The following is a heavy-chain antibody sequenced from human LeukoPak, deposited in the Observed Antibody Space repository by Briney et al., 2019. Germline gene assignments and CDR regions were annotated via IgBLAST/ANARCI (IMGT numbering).Heavy chain of an antibody. CDR2: INAGNGNT. D-gene: IGHD6-13*01. CDR3: ARTTRSWYEDNDAFDI. J-gene: IGHJ3*02. Sequence: ASVKVSCKASAYTFTIYTIHWVRQAPGQRLEWMGWINAGNGNTRYSQNFQGRVTITRDTSATTAYMELSSLRSEDTAVYYCARTTRSWYEDNDAFDIWGQGATVTVSS. V-gene: IGHV1-3*01. CDR1: AYTFTIYT.